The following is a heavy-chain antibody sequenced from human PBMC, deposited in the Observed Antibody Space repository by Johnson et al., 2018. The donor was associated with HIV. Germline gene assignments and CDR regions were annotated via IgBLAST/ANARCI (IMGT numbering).Heavy chain of an antibody. D-gene: IGHD6-19*01. Sequence: QVQLVESGGGVVQPGRSLRLSCAASGFTFSSYAMRWVRQAPGKGLEWVAVISYDGSNKYYADSVKGRFTISRDNSKNTLYLQMNSLRAEDTAVYYCARGIAVSNWVDIWGQGTMVTVSS. CDR1: GFTFSSYA. V-gene: IGHV3-30-3*01. CDR2: ISYDGSNK. J-gene: IGHJ3*02. CDR3: ARGIAVSNWVDI.